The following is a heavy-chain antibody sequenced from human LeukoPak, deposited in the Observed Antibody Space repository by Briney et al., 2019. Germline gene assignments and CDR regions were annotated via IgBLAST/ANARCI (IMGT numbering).Heavy chain of an antibody. CDR2: IYPGDADT. Sequence: RGESLKISCQCTGLKFTTYWIGSTRQMPGKGLEWMGIIYPGDADTRYSTSFQGQVTISADKSINTAYLQWSSLKASDTAMYYCARKYSSGLPNCGQGTLVTVSS. CDR1: GLKFTTYW. CDR3: ARKYSSGLPN. V-gene: IGHV5-51*01. J-gene: IGHJ4*02. D-gene: IGHD6-19*01.